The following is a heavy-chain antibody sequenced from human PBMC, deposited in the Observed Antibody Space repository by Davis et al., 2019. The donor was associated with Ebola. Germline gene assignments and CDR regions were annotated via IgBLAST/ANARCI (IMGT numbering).Heavy chain of an antibody. CDR3: ARHPVGYYYDSSGYYSTPYYFDY. CDR1: GYSISSSYY. J-gene: IGHJ4*02. D-gene: IGHD3-22*01. Sequence: GSLRLSCTVSGYSISSSYYWGWIRQPPGKGLEWIGSIYYSGSTYYNPSLKSRVTISVDTSKNQFSLKLSSVTAADTAVYYCARHPVGYYYDSSGYYSTPYYFDYWGQGTLVTVSS. CDR2: IYYSGST. V-gene: IGHV4-39*01.